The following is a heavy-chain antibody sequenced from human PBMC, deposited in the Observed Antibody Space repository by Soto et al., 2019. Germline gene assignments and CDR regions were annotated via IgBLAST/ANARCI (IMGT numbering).Heavy chain of an antibody. J-gene: IGHJ4*02. D-gene: IGHD1-26*01. CDR2: ISDGGNT. Sequence: PSETLSLTCNVSGGSIYTYYWNWIRQSPGKGLEWIGYISDGGNTNYNPSLKSRLSISVDTSKNQVSLRLRSVTAADTAVYYCARDSAVGATKRGFEYWGQGTLVTVSS. V-gene: IGHV4-59*01. CDR3: ARDSAVGATKRGFEY. CDR1: GGSIYTYY.